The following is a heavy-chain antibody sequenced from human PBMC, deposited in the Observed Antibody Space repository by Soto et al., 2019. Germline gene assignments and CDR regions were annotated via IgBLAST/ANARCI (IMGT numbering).Heavy chain of an antibody. CDR1: GFTFSTYS. CDR3: AREYTAWPLAYGLDV. V-gene: IGHV3-21*01. Sequence: GGSLRLSCVGSGFTFSTYSINWVRQAPGKGLEWVSSISSRSDIYYADSVKGRFTISRDNARNSVSLQMNSLRAEDTAVYYCAREYTAWPLAYGLDVWGQGTTVTVSS. J-gene: IGHJ6*02. D-gene: IGHD2-2*02. CDR2: ISSRSDI.